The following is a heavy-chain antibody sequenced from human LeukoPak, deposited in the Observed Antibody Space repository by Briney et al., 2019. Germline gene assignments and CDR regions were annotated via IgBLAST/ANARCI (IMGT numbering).Heavy chain of an antibody. V-gene: IGHV3-7*01. Sequence: GGSLRLSCAASGITFNWSWMNWVRQAPGKGLEWVANMDPSGSQKRYVDSVKGRFTISKGNSGTSLYLDMYSLRDEDTAIYYCAIWTSGNFWGQGTLVTVSS. CDR1: GITFNWSW. J-gene: IGHJ4*02. D-gene: IGHD1-1*01. CDR3: AIWTSGNF. CDR2: MDPSGSQK.